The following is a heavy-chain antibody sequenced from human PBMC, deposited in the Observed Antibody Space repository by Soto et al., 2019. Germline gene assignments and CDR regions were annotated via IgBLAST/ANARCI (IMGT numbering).Heavy chain of an antibody. CDR2: IIPIFGTA. CDR1: GGTFSSYA. CDR3: ARAVFRYDSSGPNYYYYYGMDV. J-gene: IGHJ6*02. V-gene: IGHV1-69*13. D-gene: IGHD3-22*01. Sequence: SVKVSCKASGGTFSSYAISWVRQAPGQGLEWMGGIIPIFGTANYAQKFQGRVTITADESTSTAYMELSSLRSEDTAVYYCARAVFRYDSSGPNYYYYYGMDVWG.